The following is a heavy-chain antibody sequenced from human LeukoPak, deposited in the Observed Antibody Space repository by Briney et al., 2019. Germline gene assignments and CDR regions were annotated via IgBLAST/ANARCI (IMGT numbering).Heavy chain of an antibody. CDR3: ATSEYSGNHPLDY. V-gene: IGHV1-69-2*01. CDR2: VDPENGEI. Sequence: ASVKVSCKASGYTFTHSYMHWVQQAPGKGLEWMGRVDPENGEIVYAEKFQGRVTITADTSTDTAYMELGSLRSEDTAMHYCATSEYSGNHPLDYWGQGNLVTVSS. D-gene: IGHD1-26*01. CDR1: GYTFTHSY. J-gene: IGHJ4*02.